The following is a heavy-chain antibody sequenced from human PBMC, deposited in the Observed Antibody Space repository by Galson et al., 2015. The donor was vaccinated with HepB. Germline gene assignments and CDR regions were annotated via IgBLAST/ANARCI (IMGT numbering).Heavy chain of an antibody. V-gene: IGHV3-15*01. CDR1: GFTFSNAW. CDR3: ATDRGDYHRDAFDI. CDR2: IKSKTDGGTT. Sequence: SLRLSCAASGFTFSNAWMSWVRQAPGKGLEWVGRIKSKTDGGTTDYAAPVKGRFTISRDDSKNTLYLQMNSLKTEDTAVYYCATDRGDYHRDAFDIWGQGTMVTVSS. D-gene: IGHD4-17*01. J-gene: IGHJ3*02.